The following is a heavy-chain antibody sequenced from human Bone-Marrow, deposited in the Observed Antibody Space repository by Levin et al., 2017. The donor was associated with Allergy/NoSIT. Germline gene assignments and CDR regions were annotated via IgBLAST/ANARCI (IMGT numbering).Heavy chain of an antibody. J-gene: IGHJ5*02. CDR1: GDSITTCCYY. D-gene: IGHD5/OR15-5a*01. CDR3: AILVSTGLWYRGWFGP. CDR2: IDYVGAT. Sequence: SETLSLTCTVSGDSITTCCYYWSWVRQRPGEGLEWVSYIDYVGATYYNPSLQSRITMSRDTSRNHVSLTITSVTAAATATYYCAILVSTGLWYRGWFGPWDPGVRVLVSS. V-gene: IGHV4-31*03.